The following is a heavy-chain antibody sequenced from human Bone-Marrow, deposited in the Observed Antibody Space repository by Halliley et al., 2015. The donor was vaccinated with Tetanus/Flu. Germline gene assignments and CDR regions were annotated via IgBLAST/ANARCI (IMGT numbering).Heavy chain of an antibody. Sequence: KGLEGVSVVYGGGTTYYADSVKGRFPISRDNSKNTLFLQMNSLRAEDTAVYYCARGRGWLIDYWGQGTLVTVSS. J-gene: IGHJ4*02. V-gene: IGHV3-53*01. CDR2: VYGGGTT. CDR3: ARGRGWLIDY. D-gene: IGHD3-22*01.